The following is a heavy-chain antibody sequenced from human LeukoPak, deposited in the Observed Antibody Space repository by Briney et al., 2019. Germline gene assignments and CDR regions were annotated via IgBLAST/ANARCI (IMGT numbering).Heavy chain of an antibody. J-gene: IGHJ5*01. CDR1: GVSISSYY. CDR3: ASLMRGWSGGVSGWFDS. D-gene: IGHD3-10*01. V-gene: IGHV4-59*01. Sequence: SETLSLTCTVSGVSISSYYWSWIRQPPGKGLEWIGYIYYSGSTNYNPSLKSRVTISVDTSKNQFSLKLSSVTAADTDVYYCASLMRGWSGGVSGWFDSWGQGTLVTVSS. CDR2: IYYSGST.